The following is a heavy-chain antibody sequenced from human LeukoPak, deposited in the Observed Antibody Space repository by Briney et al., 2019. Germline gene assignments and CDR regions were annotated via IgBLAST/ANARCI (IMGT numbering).Heavy chain of an antibody. CDR1: GFTFSSYA. J-gene: IGHJ4*02. V-gene: IGHV3-23*01. Sequence: GGSLRLSCAASGFTFSSYAMSWVRQAPGKGLEWVSAISGSGGSTYYADSVKGRFTIPRDNSKNTLYLQMSSLRAEDTAVYYCAKLTQSYYDSRSDYWGQGTLVTVSS. CDR3: AKLTQSYYDSRSDY. CDR2: ISGSGGST. D-gene: IGHD3-22*01.